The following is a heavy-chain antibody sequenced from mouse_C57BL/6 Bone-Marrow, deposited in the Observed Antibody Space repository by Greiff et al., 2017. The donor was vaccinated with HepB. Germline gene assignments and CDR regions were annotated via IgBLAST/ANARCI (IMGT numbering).Heavy chain of an antibody. CDR2: ISYSGST. J-gene: IGHJ3*01. Sequence: EVQGVESGPGMVKPSQSLSLTCTVTGYSITSGYDWHWIRHFPGNKLEWMGYISYSGSTNYNPSLKSRISITHDTSKNHFFLKLNSVTTEDTATYYCARDGYDSRFAYWGQGTLVTVSA. V-gene: IGHV3-1*01. CDR3: ARDGYDSRFAY. CDR1: GYSITSGYD. D-gene: IGHD2-4*01.